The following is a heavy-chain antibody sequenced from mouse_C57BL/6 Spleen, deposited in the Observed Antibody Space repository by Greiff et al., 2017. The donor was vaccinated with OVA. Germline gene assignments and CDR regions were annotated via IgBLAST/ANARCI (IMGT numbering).Heavy chain of an antibody. CDR2: IWSGGST. Sequence: QVQLQQSGPGLVQPSQSLSITCTVSGFSLTSYGVHWVRQSPGKGLEWLGVIWSGGSTDYNAAFISRLSISKDNSKSQVFFKMNSLQADDTAIYYCARNSITTGGYFDVWGTGTTVTVSS. V-gene: IGHV2-2*01. D-gene: IGHD1-1*01. J-gene: IGHJ1*03. CDR3: ARNSITTGGYFDV. CDR1: GFSLTSYG.